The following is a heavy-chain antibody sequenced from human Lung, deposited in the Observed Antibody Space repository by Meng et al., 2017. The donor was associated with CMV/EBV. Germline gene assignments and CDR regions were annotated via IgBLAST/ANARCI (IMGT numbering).Heavy chain of an antibody. CDR1: GSTFTTYW. CDR3: ARSTAVAGPRGFFDY. V-gene: IGHV5-51*01. CDR2: IYPGDSDT. J-gene: IGHJ4*02. Sequence: PGSTFTTYWIGWVRQMPGKGLEWMGIIYPGDSDTRYSPSFQGQVTISADKSISTAYLQWSSLKASDTAMYYCARSTAVAGPRGFFDYWGQGTLVTVSS. D-gene: IGHD6-19*01.